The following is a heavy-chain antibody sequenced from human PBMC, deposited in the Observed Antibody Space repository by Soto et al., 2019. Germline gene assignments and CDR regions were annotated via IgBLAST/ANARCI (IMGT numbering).Heavy chain of an antibody. CDR2: INPNNGGT. CDR1: GYTFTGYY. Sequence: GASVKVSCKASGYTFTGYYIHWVRQAPGQGLEWMGWINPNNGGTNYAQKFQGRVTMTRDTSTSTVYMELSSLRSDDTAVYYCATHSGYDYVFDYWGQGTLVTVSS. V-gene: IGHV1-2*02. CDR3: ATHSGYDYVFDY. D-gene: IGHD5-12*01. J-gene: IGHJ4*02.